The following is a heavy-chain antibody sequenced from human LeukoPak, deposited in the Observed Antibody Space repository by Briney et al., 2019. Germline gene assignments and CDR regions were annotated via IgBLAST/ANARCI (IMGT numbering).Heavy chain of an antibody. CDR3: ARGTKGTIFGVVTTYYYYYMDV. CDR1: GGSISSSSYY. Sequence: SETLSLTCTVSGGSISSSSYYWGWIRQPPGKGLEWIGSIYYSGSTNYNPSLKSRVTISVDTSKNQFSLKLSSVTAADTAVYYCARGTKGTIFGVVTTYYYYYMDVWGKGTTVTVSS. V-gene: IGHV4-39*07. D-gene: IGHD3-3*01. CDR2: IYYSGST. J-gene: IGHJ6*03.